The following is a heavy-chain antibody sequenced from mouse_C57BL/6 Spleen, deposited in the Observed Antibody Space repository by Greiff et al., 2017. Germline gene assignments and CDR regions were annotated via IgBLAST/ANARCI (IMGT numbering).Heavy chain of an antibody. CDR1: GYTFTSYW. CDR3: ARLLEAGY. D-gene: IGHD2-14*01. J-gene: IGHJ2*01. V-gene: IGHV1-7*01. Sequence: VKLVESGADLAKPGASVKLSCKASGYTFTSYWMPWVNQRPGQGLEWIGYINPSSGYTKYNQKFKDKATLTAAKSYSTAYMQVGSVTYEGAAVYYCARLLEAGYWGQGTTLTVSS. CDR2: INPSSGYT.